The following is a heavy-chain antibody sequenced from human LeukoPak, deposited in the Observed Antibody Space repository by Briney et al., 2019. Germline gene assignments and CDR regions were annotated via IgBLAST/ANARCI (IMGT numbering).Heavy chain of an antibody. V-gene: IGHV4-59*01. CDR1: GGSISSYY. CDR2: IYYSGST. CDR3: AISEGGHSGYDLFDY. D-gene: IGHD5-12*01. Sequence: PSETLSLTCTVSGGSISSYYWSWIRQPPGKGLEWIGYIYYSGSTNYNPSLKSRVTISVDTSKNQFSLKLSSVTAADTAVYYCAISEGGHSGYDLFDYWGQGTLVTVSS. J-gene: IGHJ4*02.